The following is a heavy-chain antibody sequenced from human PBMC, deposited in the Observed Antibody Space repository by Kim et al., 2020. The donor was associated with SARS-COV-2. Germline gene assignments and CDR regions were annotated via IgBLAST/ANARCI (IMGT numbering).Heavy chain of an antibody. CDR1: GFTFSSYG. Sequence: GGSLRLSCAASGFTFSSYGMHWVRQAPGKGLEWVAVIWYDGSNKYYADSVKGRFTISRDNSKNTLYLQMNSLRAEDTAVYYCARGSGSAAAPGSGGDYWGQGTLVTVSS. D-gene: IGHD3-10*01. J-gene: IGHJ4*02. CDR2: IWYDGSNK. CDR3: ARGSGSAAAPGSGGDY. V-gene: IGHV3-33*01.